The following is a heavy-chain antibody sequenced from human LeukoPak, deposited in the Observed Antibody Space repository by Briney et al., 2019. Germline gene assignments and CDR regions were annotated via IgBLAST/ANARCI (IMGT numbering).Heavy chain of an antibody. D-gene: IGHD3-22*01. V-gene: IGHV4-34*01. CDR2: INHSGST. CDR3: ARVLIYYDSSGYYSN. CDR1: GGSFSGYY. J-gene: IGHJ4*02. Sequence: SETLSLTCAVYGGSFSGYYWSWIRQPPGKGLEWIGEINHSGSTNYNPSLKSRVTVSVDTSKNQFSLKLSSVTAADTAVYYCARVLIYYDSSGYYSNWGQGTLVTVSS.